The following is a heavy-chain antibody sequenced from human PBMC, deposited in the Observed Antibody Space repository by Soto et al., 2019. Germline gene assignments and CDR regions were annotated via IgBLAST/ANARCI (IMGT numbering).Heavy chain of an antibody. CDR1: GFSFSSYA. CDR3: ARERVEYGDYSFYGMDV. V-gene: IGHV3-30-3*01. J-gene: IGHJ6*02. Sequence: GGSLRLSCAASGFSFSSYAMHWVRQAPGKGLEWVAVIAYDGTNKYYADSVKGRFTISRDNSNTLYLQRNSVRGEDTAVYYCARERVEYGDYSFYGMDVWGQGTTVTVSS. D-gene: IGHD2-15*01. CDR2: IAYDGTNK.